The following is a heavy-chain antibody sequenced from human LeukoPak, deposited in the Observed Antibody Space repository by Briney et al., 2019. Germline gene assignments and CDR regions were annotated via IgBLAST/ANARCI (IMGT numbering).Heavy chain of an antibody. J-gene: IGHJ2*01. Sequence: SETLSLTCTVSGGSISSYYRSWIRQPPGKGLEWIGYIYYSGSTNYNPSLKSRVTISVDTSKNQFSLKLSSVTAADTAVYYCARCRDGYNLYWYFDLWGRGTLVTVSS. CDR2: IYYSGST. CDR3: ARCRDGYNLYWYFDL. V-gene: IGHV4-59*08. D-gene: IGHD5-24*01. CDR1: GGSISSYY.